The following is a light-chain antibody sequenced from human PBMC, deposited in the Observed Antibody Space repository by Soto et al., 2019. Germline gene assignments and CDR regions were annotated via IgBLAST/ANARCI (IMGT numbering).Light chain of an antibody. CDR3: LLSYSGPRV. Sequence: QTVVTQEPSLTVSPGGQFTPPVGPGTGAVTSGHYPYWFQQKPGQAPRTLIYDTSNKHSWTPVRFSGSLLGGKAALTLSGAQPEDEAEYYCLLSYSGPRVFGGGTKLTVL. J-gene: IGLJ3*02. V-gene: IGLV7-46*01. CDR1: TGAVTSGHY. CDR2: DTS.